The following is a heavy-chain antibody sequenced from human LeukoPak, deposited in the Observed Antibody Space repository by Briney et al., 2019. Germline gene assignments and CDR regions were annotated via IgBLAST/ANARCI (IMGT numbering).Heavy chain of an antibody. CDR3: AKAAGIMITFGGVIVTDY. J-gene: IGHJ4*02. V-gene: IGHV3-23*01. D-gene: IGHD3-16*02. Sequence: PGGSLRLSCAASGFTFSSYAMSWVRQAPGKGLEWVSAISGSGGSTYYADSVKGRFTISRDNSKNTLYLQMNSLRAEDTAVYYCAKAAGIMITFGGVIVTDYWGQGTLVTVSS. CDR2: ISGSGGST. CDR1: GFTFSSYA.